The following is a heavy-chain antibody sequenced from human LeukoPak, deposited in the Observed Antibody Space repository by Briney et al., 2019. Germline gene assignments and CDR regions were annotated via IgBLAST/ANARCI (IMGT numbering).Heavy chain of an antibody. Sequence: GASVKVSCKASGYTFTGYYMHWVRQAPGQGLEWMGRINPNSGGTNFAQKFQGRVTMTRDTSINTAYMELSRLRSDDTAVYYCAKDRELKYSSGYYFDYWGQGTLVTVSS. CDR1: GYTFTGYY. D-gene: IGHD6-19*01. CDR2: INPNSGGT. J-gene: IGHJ4*02. CDR3: AKDRELKYSSGYYFDY. V-gene: IGHV1-2*06.